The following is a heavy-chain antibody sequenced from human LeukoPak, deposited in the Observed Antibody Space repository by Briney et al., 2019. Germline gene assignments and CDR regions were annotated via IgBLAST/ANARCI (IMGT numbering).Heavy chain of an antibody. CDR3: ARDEIFGVGTHFDY. CDR2: ISVYNINT. Sequence: ASVKVSCKTSGYTFTDYGISWVRQAPGQGLEWMGWISVYNINTNYAQKFQGRVTMTRDTSTNTVYMELTSLTSDDTAVYFCARDEIFGVGTHFDYWGQGTLVIVSS. CDR1: GYTFTDYG. D-gene: IGHD3-3*01. J-gene: IGHJ4*02. V-gene: IGHV1-18*01.